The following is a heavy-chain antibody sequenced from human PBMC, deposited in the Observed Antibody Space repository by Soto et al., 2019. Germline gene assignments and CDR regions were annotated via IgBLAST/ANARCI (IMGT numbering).Heavy chain of an antibody. Sequence: SETLSLTCTVSGGSISSYYWSWIRQPPGKGLEWIGYIYYSGSTNYNPSLKSRVTISVDTSKNQFSLKLSSVTAADTAVYYCARHGNILYGSGSYYSGWFDPWGQGTLVTVSS. CDR3: ARHGNILYGSGSYYSGWFDP. D-gene: IGHD3-10*01. V-gene: IGHV4-59*08. CDR2: IYYSGST. CDR1: GGSISSYY. J-gene: IGHJ5*02.